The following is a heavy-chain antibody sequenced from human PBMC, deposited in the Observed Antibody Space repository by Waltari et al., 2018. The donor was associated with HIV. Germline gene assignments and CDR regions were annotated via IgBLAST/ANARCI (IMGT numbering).Heavy chain of an antibody. V-gene: IGHV3-49*03. CDR2: IRSKAYGGTT. D-gene: IGHD3-22*01. Sequence: EVQLVESGGGLVQPGRSLRLSCTAYGFTFGDYSMRWFRQVPGKGRGWVGFIRSKAYGGTTEYAASVKGRFTISRDDSKSIAYLQVNSLKTEDTAVYYCTRDAPRGASSGYYSYFDYWGQGTLVTVSS. CDR1: GFTFGDYS. J-gene: IGHJ4*02. CDR3: TRDAPRGASSGYYSYFDY.